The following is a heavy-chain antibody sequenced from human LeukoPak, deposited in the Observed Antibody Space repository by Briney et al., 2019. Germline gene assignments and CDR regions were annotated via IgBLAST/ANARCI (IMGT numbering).Heavy chain of an antibody. Sequence: SETLSLTCTVSGGSISSYYWSWIRQPPGKGLEWIGCIYYSGSTNYDPSLKSRVTISVDTSKNQFSLKLSSVTAADTAVYYCARDAAVGRTLDYWGQGTLVTVSS. J-gene: IGHJ4*02. D-gene: IGHD6-13*01. V-gene: IGHV4-59*08. CDR1: GGSISSYY. CDR2: IYYSGST. CDR3: ARDAAVGRTLDY.